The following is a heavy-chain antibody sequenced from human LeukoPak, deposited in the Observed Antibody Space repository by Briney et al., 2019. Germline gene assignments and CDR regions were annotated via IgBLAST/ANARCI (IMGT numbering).Heavy chain of an antibody. J-gene: IGHJ4*02. V-gene: IGHV1-46*01. Sequence: ASVKVSCKASGYTFTSYYMHWVRQAPGQGLEWMGIINPSGGSTSYAQKFQGRVAMTRDTSTSTVYMELSSLRSEDTAVYYCATSVSGELLLFDYWGQGTLVTVSS. CDR3: ATSVSGELLLFDY. CDR1: GYTFTSYY. CDR2: INPSGGST. D-gene: IGHD1-26*01.